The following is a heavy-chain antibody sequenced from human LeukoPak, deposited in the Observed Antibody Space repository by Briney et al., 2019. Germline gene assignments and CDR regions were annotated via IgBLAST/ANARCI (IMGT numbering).Heavy chain of an antibody. CDR1: GGTFSSYA. J-gene: IGHJ4*02. V-gene: IGHV1-69*11. CDR2: IIPILGSA. CDR3: ATSSRTYSSTDY. Sequence: ASVKVSCKASGGTFSSYAISWVRQAPGQGLEWMGWIIPILGSANYAQSFQGRVAMTADESTSTAYMELSSLRSEDTAVYYCATSSRTYSSTDYWGQGTLVTVSS. D-gene: IGHD6-13*01.